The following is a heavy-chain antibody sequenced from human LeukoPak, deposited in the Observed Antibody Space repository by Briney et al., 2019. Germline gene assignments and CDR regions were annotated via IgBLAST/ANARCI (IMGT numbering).Heavy chain of an antibody. Sequence: GESLKISCKGSGYSFGTHWIGWVRQMPGKGLEWVGIIYPGDSDTRYSPSFQGQVTISADKSISTAYLQWSSLKASDTAIYYCARLGYWSSASCYYGMDVWGQGTTVTVSS. CDR3: ARLGYWSSASCYYGMDV. D-gene: IGHD2-2*01. J-gene: IGHJ6*02. CDR1: GYSFGTHW. V-gene: IGHV5-51*01. CDR2: IYPGDSDT.